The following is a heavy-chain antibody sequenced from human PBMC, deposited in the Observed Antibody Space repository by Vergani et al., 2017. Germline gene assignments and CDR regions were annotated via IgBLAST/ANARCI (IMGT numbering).Heavy chain of an antibody. CDR2: ISAYNGNT. D-gene: IGHD1-26*01. CDR1: GYTFTSYG. V-gene: IGHV1-18*01. Sequence: QVQLVQSGAEVKKPGASVKVSCKASGYTFTSYGISWVRQAPGQGLEWMGWISAYNGNTNYAQKLQGRVTMTTDTSTSTAYMELRSLRSDDTAVYYCARDLVGATTLRGPYYYYMDVWGKGTTVTVSS. J-gene: IGHJ6*03. CDR3: ARDLVGATTLRGPYYYYMDV.